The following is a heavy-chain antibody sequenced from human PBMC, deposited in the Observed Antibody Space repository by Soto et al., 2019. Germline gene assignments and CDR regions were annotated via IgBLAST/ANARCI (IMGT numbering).Heavy chain of an antibody. Sequence: EAQLVESGGGLVQPGGSLRLSCEASGFMFGVYWMSWVRQAPGKGLEWVANINDDGSERNYVDSVKGRFTISRDTPNNLLFLLMNSLRDEDTAVYYCAGEFYGYYTYGPGDYWGQGTLVAVSS. CDR2: INDDGSER. D-gene: IGHD3-3*01. J-gene: IGHJ4*02. V-gene: IGHV3-7*01. CDR1: GFMFGVYW. CDR3: AGEFYGYYTYGPGDY.